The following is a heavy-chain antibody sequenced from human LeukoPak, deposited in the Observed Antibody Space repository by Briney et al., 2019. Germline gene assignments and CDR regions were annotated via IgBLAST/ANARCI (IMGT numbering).Heavy chain of an antibody. CDR1: GGSMGPYH. V-gene: IGHV4-59*12. CDR2: IYYSGST. Sequence: SETLSLTCTVSGGSMGPYHWGWIRQPPGKGLEWTGYIYYSGSTNYNPSLKSRVTISVGTSKNQFSLKLSSVTAADTAIYYCARAVSGRFDYWGQGTLVTVSS. D-gene: IGHD6-19*01. J-gene: IGHJ4*02. CDR3: ARAVSGRFDY.